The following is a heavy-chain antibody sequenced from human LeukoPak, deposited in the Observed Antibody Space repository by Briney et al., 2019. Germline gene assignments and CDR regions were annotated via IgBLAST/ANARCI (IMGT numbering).Heavy chain of an antibody. V-gene: IGHV4-30-2*01. CDR3: AREINSYAWGY. Sequence: PSQTLSLTCAVSGGSISSGGYSWSWIRQPPGKGLEWIGYIYHSGSTYSNPSLKSRVTISVDRSKNQFSLKLSSVTAADTAVYYCAREINSYAWGYWGQGTLVTVSS. CDR2: IYHSGST. CDR1: GGSISSGGYS. D-gene: IGHD5-18*01. J-gene: IGHJ4*02.